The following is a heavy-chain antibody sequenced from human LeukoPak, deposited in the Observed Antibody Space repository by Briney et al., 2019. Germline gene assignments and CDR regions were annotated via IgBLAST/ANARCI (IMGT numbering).Heavy chain of an antibody. CDR2: ISGSGGST. J-gene: IGHJ5*02. CDR3: AKDLSGDSGYAP. Sequence: GGSLRLSCAASGFTFSSYAMSWVRQAPGKGLEWVSAISGSGGSTYYADSVKGRFTISRDNSKNTLYLQTNSLRAEDTAVYYCAKDLSGDSGYAPWGQGTLVTVSS. D-gene: IGHD5-12*01. V-gene: IGHV3-23*01. CDR1: GFTFSSYA.